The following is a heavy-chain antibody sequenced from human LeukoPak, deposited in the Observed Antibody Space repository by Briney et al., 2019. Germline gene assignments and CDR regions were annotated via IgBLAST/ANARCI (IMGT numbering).Heavy chain of an antibody. CDR2: ISCSGGSI. D-gene: IGHD1-14*01. CDR1: GFTFSNYA. Sequence: GRSLRLSCAASGFTFSNYAMNWVRQAPGKGLEWVSSISCSGGSIYYAHSVKGRFTSSRDNSKNTLYLQMNSLRAEDTAAYHCAKSLSSSGIIKAGLEYWGQGMLVTVSS. CDR3: AKSLSSSGIIKAGLEY. V-gene: IGHV3-23*01. J-gene: IGHJ4*02.